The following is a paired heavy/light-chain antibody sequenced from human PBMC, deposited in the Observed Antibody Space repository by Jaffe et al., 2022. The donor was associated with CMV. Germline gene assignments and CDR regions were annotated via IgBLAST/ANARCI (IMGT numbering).Heavy chain of an antibody. CDR1: GYSFGDHY. J-gene: IGHJ5*01. CDR3: ARDPGRVTIFGLVNNWFDF. CDR2: INPNSDST. Sequence: QVQLVQSGAEVKEPGASVKVSCKASGYSFGDHYIHWVRKAPGQGLEWMGRINPNSDSTTSAQNFRGRVTMTRDTSTTTVYMELSSLRSEDTAVYYCARDPGRVTIFGLVNNWFDFWGQGTLVTVSS. V-gene: IGHV1-46*01. D-gene: IGHD3-3*01.
Light chain of an antibody. J-gene: IGLJ3*02. CDR3: QSYDSSLRGRV. V-gene: IGLV1-40*01. CDR1: SSNIGAGYD. CDR2: SNI. Sequence: QSVLMQPPSVSGAPGQRVTISCTGSSSNIGAGYDIHWYQYLPGAAPKLLIYSNINRPSGVPDRFSGSKSGTSASLAITGLQAEDEADYYCQSYDSSLRGRVFGGGTQLTVL.